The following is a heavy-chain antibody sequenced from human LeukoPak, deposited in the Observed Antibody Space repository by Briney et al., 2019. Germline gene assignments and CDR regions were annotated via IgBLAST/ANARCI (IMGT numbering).Heavy chain of an antibody. J-gene: IGHJ5*02. V-gene: IGHV4-39*07. CDR3: ARTFTPYYDILTGYYRRHNWFDP. Sequence: SETLSLTCTVSGGSVSSSSYYWSWIRQPPGKGLEWIGEINHSGSTNYNPSLKSRVTISVDTSKNQFSLKLSSVTAADTAVYYCARTFTPYYDILTGYYRRHNWFDPWGQGTLVTVSS. D-gene: IGHD3-9*01. CDR1: GGSVSSSSYY. CDR2: INHSGST.